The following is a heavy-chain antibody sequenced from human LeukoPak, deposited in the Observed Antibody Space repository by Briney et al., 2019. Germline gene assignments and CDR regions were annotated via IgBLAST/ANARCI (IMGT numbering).Heavy chain of an antibody. D-gene: IGHD3-10*01. V-gene: IGHV4-61*02. J-gene: IGHJ1*01. Sequence: SETLSLTCTVSGDSITSGTYSWSWIRQPAGKGLEWIGRIYATGSTKYNPSLQSRVTISLDTSKNHFPLNLSSMTAADTAVYYCARGPLLQYFHHWGQGALVTVSS. CDR3: ARGPLLQYFHH. CDR2: IYATGST. CDR1: GDSITSGTYS.